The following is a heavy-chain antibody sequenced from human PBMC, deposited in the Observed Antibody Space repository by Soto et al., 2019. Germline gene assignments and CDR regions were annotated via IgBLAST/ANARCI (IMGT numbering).Heavy chain of an antibody. D-gene: IGHD5-18*01. Sequence: QVQLVQSGAEVKKPGSSVKVSCKASGGTFRSYAFSWVRQAPGKGLGGMGGIIPIFGTANYAQRFQGRVTITADESTSTAYMELSSLRSEDTAVYYCARGAAKTGGDYYYYGMDVWGQGTTVTVSS. CDR1: GGTFRSYA. CDR2: IIPIFGTA. V-gene: IGHV1-69*12. J-gene: IGHJ6*02. CDR3: ARGAAKTGGDYYYYGMDV.